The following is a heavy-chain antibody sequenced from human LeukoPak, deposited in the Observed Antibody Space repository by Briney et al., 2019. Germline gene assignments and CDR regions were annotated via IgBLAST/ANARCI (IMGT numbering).Heavy chain of an antibody. CDR2: ISYDGSNK. V-gene: IGHV3-30*18. Sequence: GGSLRLSCAASGFTFSSYGMHWVRQAPGKGLEWVAVISYDGSNKYYADSVKGRFTISRDNSKNTLYLQMNSLRAEDTAVYYCAKGGEWLVPANYYFDYWGQGTLVTVSS. CDR1: GFTFSSYG. CDR3: AKGGEWLVPANYYFDY. D-gene: IGHD6-19*01. J-gene: IGHJ4*02.